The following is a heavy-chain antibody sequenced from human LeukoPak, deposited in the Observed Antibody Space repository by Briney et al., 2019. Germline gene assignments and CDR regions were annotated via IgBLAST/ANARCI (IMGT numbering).Heavy chain of an antibody. D-gene: IGHD1-26*01. CDR2: IYYSGST. Sequence: SETLSLTCTVSGGSISSHYWSWIRQPPGKGLEWIGHIYYSGSTNYNPSLKSRVTISVDTSKNQFSLKLSSVTAADTAVYYCASFGSGSYSYFDYWGQGTLVTVSS. J-gene: IGHJ4*02. V-gene: IGHV4-59*11. CDR3: ASFGSGSYSYFDY. CDR1: GGSISSHY.